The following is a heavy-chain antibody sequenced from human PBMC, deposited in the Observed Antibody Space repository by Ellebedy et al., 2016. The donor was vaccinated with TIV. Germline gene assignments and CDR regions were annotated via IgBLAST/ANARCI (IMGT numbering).Heavy chain of an antibody. V-gene: IGHV3-66*01. J-gene: IGHJ6*02. CDR2: IYSDGTT. Sequence: PGGSLRLSCAVSGFTVSTNYLSWVRQAPGKGLEWVSTIYSDGTTYYADSVRGRFTISRDNSKNTFYLQMKSLRADDTAVYYCANNWVVRGEGWNNGMDVWGQGTTVTVSS. CDR1: GFTVSTNY. D-gene: IGHD3-10*01. CDR3: ANNWVVRGEGWNNGMDV.